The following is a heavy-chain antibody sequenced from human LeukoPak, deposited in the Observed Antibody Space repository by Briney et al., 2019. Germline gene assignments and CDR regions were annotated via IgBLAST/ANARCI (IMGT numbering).Heavy chain of an antibody. Sequence: PSETLSLTCTVSHDSISNYYWSWIRQPPGKGLEWIGYFHNSGTSTYNPSLKSRVTISADTSKNQFSLKLNSLTTADTAVYYCTRGAGWLIDYWGQGILVTVSS. CDR1: HDSISNYY. J-gene: IGHJ4*02. CDR3: TRGAGWLIDY. V-gene: IGHV4-59*01. D-gene: IGHD3-16*01. CDR2: FHNSGTS.